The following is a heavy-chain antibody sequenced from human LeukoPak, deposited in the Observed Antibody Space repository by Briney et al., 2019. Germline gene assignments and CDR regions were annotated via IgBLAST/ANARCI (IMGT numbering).Heavy chain of an antibody. CDR1: GFPFSTYV. D-gene: IGHD1-14*01. CDR3: ANRWYNHSPFDP. Sequence: GGSQIFSCAVSGFPFSTYVMSWGRQAPGKGLKWVSSISGSGGSTDYADSVKGRFIISRDNSNNTLYLQMNSLRAEDTAVYYCANRWYNHSPFDPWGQGNLGTVSS. CDR2: ISGSGGST. V-gene: IGHV3-23*01. J-gene: IGHJ5*02.